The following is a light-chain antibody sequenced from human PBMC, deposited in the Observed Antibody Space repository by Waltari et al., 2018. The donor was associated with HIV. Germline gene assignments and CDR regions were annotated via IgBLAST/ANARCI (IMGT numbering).Light chain of an antibody. Sequence: QSALTQPASVSGSPGPSITLSCTGTSSDVGGYNYVSWYQQHPGKAPKLMIYDVTNRPSGLSNRFSGSKSGNTASLTISGLQAEDEADYYCSSYTSSNTPHVLFGGGTKLTVL. CDR1: SSDVGGYNY. J-gene: IGLJ2*01. CDR2: DVT. V-gene: IGLV2-14*03. CDR3: SSYTSSNTPHVL.